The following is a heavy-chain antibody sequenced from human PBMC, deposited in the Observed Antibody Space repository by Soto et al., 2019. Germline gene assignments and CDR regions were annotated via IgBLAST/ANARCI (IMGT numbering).Heavy chain of an antibody. V-gene: IGHV4-61*01. D-gene: IGHD3-22*01. CDR3: ARDYHITMIESPLLFDI. Sequence: ASETLSLTCTVSGGSVSSGSYYWSWIRQPPGKGLEWIGYIYYSGSTNYNPSLKSRVTISVDTSKNQFSLKLSSVTAADTAVYYCARDYHITMIESPLLFDIWGQGTMVTVSS. CDR1: GGSVSSGSYY. CDR2: IYYSGST. J-gene: IGHJ3*02.